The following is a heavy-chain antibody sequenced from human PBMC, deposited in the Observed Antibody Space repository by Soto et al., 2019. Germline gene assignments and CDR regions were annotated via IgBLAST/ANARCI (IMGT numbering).Heavy chain of an antibody. Sequence: SETLSLTCAVSGGSISSGGYYWSWIRQPPGKGLEWIGYIYYSGSTNYNPSLKSRVTISVDTSKNQFSLKLSSVTAADTAAYYCARGLSMDILTGYHTGNWFDPWGQGTLVTVSS. CDR2: IYYSGST. CDR3: ARGLSMDILTGYHTGNWFDP. V-gene: IGHV4-61*08. CDR1: GGSISSGGYY. D-gene: IGHD3-9*01. J-gene: IGHJ5*02.